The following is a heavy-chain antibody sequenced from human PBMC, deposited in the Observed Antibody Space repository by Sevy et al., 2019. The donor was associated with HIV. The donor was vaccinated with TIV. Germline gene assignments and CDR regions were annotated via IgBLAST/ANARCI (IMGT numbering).Heavy chain of an antibody. CDR3: ASSRNFYYYMDV. Sequence: GGSLRLSCAASGFTFSDYYMSWIRQAPGKGLEWVSYISTSGNTIYYADSVKGRFTISRDNAKNSLYLQMSSLRADDTAVYYCASSRNFYYYMDVWGKGTTVTVSS. J-gene: IGHJ6*03. V-gene: IGHV3-11*01. CDR2: ISTSGNTI. CDR1: GFTFSDYY.